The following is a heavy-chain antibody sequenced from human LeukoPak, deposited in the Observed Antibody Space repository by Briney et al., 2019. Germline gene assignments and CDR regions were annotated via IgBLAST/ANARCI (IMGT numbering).Heavy chain of an antibody. CDR3: TREARFFLGFDP. Sequence: GASVKVSCKASGGTFSNYAISWVRQAPGHGLEWMGGIIPILGTANYAQKFQGRVTITTDESTSTAYMELSSLRSEDTAVYYCTREARFFLGFDPWGQGTLVTVSS. J-gene: IGHJ5*02. CDR2: IIPILGTA. CDR1: GGTFSNYA. V-gene: IGHV1-69*05. D-gene: IGHD3-3*01.